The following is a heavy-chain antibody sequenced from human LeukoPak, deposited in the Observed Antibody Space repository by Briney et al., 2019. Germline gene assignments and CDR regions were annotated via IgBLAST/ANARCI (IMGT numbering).Heavy chain of an antibody. CDR3: ARIITYYYDSSGYYPYFDY. V-gene: IGHV4-59*01. CDR1: GGSISSYY. Sequence: SETLSLTCTVSGGSISSYYWSWIRQPPGKGLEGIGDIYYSGSTNYNPSLKSRVTISVDTSKNQFSLKLSSVTAADTAVYYCARIITYYYDSSGYYPYFDYWGQGTLVTVSS. D-gene: IGHD3-22*01. J-gene: IGHJ4*02. CDR2: IYYSGST.